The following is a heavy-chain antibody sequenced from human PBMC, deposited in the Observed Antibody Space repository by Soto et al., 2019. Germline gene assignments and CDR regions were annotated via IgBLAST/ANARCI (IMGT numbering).Heavy chain of an antibody. Sequence: QVQLQESGPGLVKPSETLSLSCTVSDGSLSPNYWSWIRQPPGKGLEWIGYIYYAGTTTYNPSLKSXXTLSLDTPKNEVSLKLTSVTAADTAVYYCARLGRFYQALDSWGPGTLVTVSS. V-gene: IGHV4-59*08. CDR1: DGSLSPNY. CDR2: IYYAGTT. CDR3: ARLGRFYQALDS. J-gene: IGHJ4*02. D-gene: IGHD2-2*01.